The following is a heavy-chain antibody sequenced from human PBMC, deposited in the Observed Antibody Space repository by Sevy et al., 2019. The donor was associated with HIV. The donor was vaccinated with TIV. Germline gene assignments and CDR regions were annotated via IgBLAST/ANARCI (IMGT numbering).Heavy chain of an antibody. Sequence: GGSLRLSCVASGFTLDSYWMHWVRQAPGKGLVWVSRINSDGSSTPYADSVKGRFTISRDNAKNTLYLQLNRLGAEDTAVYYCTRGDPIVSPAGYYYHMDVWGKGTTVTVSS. CDR2: INSDGSST. J-gene: IGHJ6*03. CDR1: GFTLDSYW. CDR3: TRGDPIVSPAGYYYHMDV. D-gene: IGHD1-26*01. V-gene: IGHV3-74*01.